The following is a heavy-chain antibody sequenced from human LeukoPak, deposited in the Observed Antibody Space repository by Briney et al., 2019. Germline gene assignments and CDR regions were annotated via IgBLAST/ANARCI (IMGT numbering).Heavy chain of an antibody. CDR3: VRQKKSHGNFDY. CDR1: GFTFSSYW. V-gene: IGHV3-74*01. J-gene: IGHJ4*02. CDR2: INSDGSST. D-gene: IGHD1-26*01. Sequence: QPGGSLRLSCAASGFTFSSYWMHWVRQAPGKGLVWVSRINSDGSSTSYADSVKGRFTISRENAKNSLYLQMNSLRVEDTAVYYCVRQKKSHGNFDYWGQGTLVTVSS.